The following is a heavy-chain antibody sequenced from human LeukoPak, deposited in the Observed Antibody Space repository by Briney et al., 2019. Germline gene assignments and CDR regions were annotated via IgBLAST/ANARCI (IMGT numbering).Heavy chain of an antibody. Sequence: SETLSLTCTVSGGSISSGSYYWSWIRQPAGKGLEWIRRIYTSGSTNYNPSLKSRVTISGDTYKTQFSLKLSSVTAADTAVYYCARELGLNWFDPWGQGTLVTVSS. CDR2: IYTSGST. CDR1: GGSISSGSYY. CDR3: ARELGLNWFDP. J-gene: IGHJ5*02. V-gene: IGHV4-61*02.